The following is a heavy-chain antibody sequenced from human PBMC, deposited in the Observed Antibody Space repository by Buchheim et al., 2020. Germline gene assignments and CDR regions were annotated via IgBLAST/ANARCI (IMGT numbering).Heavy chain of an antibody. CDR2: IIPILGIA. CDR1: GGTFSSYT. D-gene: IGHD3-3*01. V-gene: IGHV1-69*08. J-gene: IGHJ4*02. Sequence: QVQLVQSGAEVKKPGSSVKVSCKASGGTFSSYTISWVRQAPGQGLEWMGRIIPILGIANYAQKFQGRVTITADKSTSTAYMELSSLRSEDTAVYYCARDLHYDFGSGYSAPFDYWGQGTL. CDR3: ARDLHYDFGSGYSAPFDY.